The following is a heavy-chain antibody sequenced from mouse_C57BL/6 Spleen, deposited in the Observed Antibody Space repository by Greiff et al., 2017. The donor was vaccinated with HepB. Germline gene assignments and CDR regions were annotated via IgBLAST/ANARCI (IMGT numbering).Heavy chain of an antibody. CDR2: IYPGSGNT. Sequence: VQLQQSGAELVRPGASVKLSCKASGYTFTDYYINWVKQRPGQGLEWIARIYPGSGNTYYNEKFKGKATLTAEKSSSTAYMQLSSLTSEDSAVYVCARAIYYDDDGWYFDGWGTGTTVTVSS. CDR3: ARAIYYDDDGWYFDG. CDR1: GYTFTDYY. V-gene: IGHV1-76*01. J-gene: IGHJ1*03. D-gene: IGHD2-4*01.